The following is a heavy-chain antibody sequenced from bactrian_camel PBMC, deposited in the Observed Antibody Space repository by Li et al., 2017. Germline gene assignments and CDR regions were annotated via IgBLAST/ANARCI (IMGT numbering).Heavy chain of an antibody. CDR1: GFTFSSSG. V-gene: IGHV3S30*01. CDR3: VRGRGSGSRLTWTYDY. D-gene: IGHD3*01. Sequence: QLVESGGGLVQPGGSLRLSCAASGFTFSSSGMMWVRQAPGKGFEWVSRINTGGDRTHYADSVKGRFTSSRDNAKNTLDLQLNSLKTEDTAMYYCVRGRGSGSRLTWTYDYWGQGTQVTVS. CDR2: INTGGDRT. J-gene: IGHJ4*01.